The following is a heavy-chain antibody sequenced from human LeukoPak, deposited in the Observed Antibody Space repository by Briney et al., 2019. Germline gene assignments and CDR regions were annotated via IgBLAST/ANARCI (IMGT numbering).Heavy chain of an antibody. CDR2: ISGSGGST. D-gene: IGHD3-3*01. V-gene: IGHV3-23*01. Sequence: GGSLRLSCAASGFTFSSYAMSWVRLAPGKGLEWVSAISGSGGSTYYADSVKGRFTISRDNSKNTLYLQMNSLRAEDTAVYYCAKDGSRVGDYDFWSGYPGDYYYYMDVWGKGTTVTVSS. CDR3: AKDGSRVGDYDFWSGYPGDYYYYMDV. J-gene: IGHJ6*03. CDR1: GFTFSSYA.